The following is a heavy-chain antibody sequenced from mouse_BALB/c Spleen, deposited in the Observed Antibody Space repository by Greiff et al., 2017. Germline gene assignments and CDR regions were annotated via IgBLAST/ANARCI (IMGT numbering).Heavy chain of an antibody. CDR1: GYSFTGYY. J-gene: IGHJ4*01. V-gene: IGHV1-31*01. D-gene: IGHD2-10*02. Sequence: VQLKESGPELVKPGASVKISCKASGYSFTGYYMHWVKQSHVKSLEWIGRINPYNGATSYNQNFKDKASLTVDKSSSTAYMELHSLTSEDSAVYYCARGYGNYVPMDYWGQGTSVTVSS. CDR2: INPYNGAT. CDR3: ARGYGNYVPMDY.